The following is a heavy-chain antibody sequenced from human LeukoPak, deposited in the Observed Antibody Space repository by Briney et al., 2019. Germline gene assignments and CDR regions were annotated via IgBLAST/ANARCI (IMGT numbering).Heavy chain of an antibody. CDR3: ARETRWDFDY. D-gene: IGHD5-24*01. Sequence: GGSLRLSCAASGFSFSGYFMTWVRQAPGKGLEWIAFISSDGNSKYYADSVRGRFTISRDNAKNPLYLQMNSLRAEDTAVYYCARETRWDFDYWGQGALVTVSS. CDR2: ISSDGNSK. CDR1: GFSFSGYF. V-gene: IGHV3-11*04. J-gene: IGHJ4*02.